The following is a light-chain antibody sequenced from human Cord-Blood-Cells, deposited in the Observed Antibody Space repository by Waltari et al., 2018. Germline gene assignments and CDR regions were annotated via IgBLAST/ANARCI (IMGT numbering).Light chain of an antibody. V-gene: IGKV1-8*01. CDR2: AAS. CDR1: QGISSY. J-gene: IGKJ4*01. CDR3: QQYYSYPPT. Sequence: AIGLTQSTCSLPPEQVERYSITWRASQGISSYLAWYQQKPGKAPKLLIYAASSLQSGVPSRFSGSGSGTDFTLTISCLQSEDIATYYCQQYYSYPPTFGGGTKVEIK.